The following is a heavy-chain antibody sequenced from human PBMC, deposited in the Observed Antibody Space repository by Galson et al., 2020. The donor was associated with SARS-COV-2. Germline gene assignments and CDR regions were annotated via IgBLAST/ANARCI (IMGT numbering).Heavy chain of an antibody. D-gene: IGHD3-3*01. CDR1: GFTFNNYG. CDR2: FSHDGRNI. J-gene: IGHJ6*02. Sequence: GGSLRLSCAASGFTFNNYGIHWVRQAPGRGLEWVALFSHDGRNIYYADSLEGRFTISRDSSKNILFLEMNSLRPEDTAVYYCAKGVSVEGTYKNFGMDVWGRGTTVAVSS. V-gene: IGHV3-30*18. CDR3: AKGVSVEGTYKNFGMDV.